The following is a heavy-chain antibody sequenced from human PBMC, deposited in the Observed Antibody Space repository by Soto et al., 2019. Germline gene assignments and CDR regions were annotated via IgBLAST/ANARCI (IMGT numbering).Heavy chain of an antibody. J-gene: IGHJ3*02. CDR1: GFTFSDYY. CDR2: ISSSGSTI. Sequence: KPGGSLRLSCAASGFTFSDYYMSWIRQAPGKGLEWVSYISSSGSTIYYADSVKGRFTISRDNAKNSLYLQMNSLRAEDTAVYYCATRKRYCSSTSCYTLGRYAFDIWGQGTMVTVSS. CDR3: ATRKRYCSSTSCYTLGRYAFDI. V-gene: IGHV3-11*01. D-gene: IGHD2-2*02.